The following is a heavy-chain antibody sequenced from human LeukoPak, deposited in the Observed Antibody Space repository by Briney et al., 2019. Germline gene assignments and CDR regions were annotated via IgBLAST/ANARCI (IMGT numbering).Heavy chain of an antibody. D-gene: IGHD2-2*01. Sequence: ASVKVSCKASGGTFSSYAISWVRQAPGQGLEWMGGIIPIFGTANYAQKFQGRVTITADESTSTAYMELSSLRSEDTAAYYCARERARVGYCSSTSCYFDYWGQGTLVTVSS. CDR1: GGTFSSYA. V-gene: IGHV1-69*13. CDR3: ARERARVGYCSSTSCYFDY. J-gene: IGHJ4*02. CDR2: IIPIFGTA.